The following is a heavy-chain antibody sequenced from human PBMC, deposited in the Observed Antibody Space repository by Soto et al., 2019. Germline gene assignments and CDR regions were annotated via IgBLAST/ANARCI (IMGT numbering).Heavy chain of an antibody. CDR1: GYSFTNND. D-gene: IGHD3-10*01. Sequence: ASVKVSCKASGYSFTNNDVSWVRQATGQGLEWMGWISAYNGNTNYAQKFQGRVTMTRDTSTSTVYMELSSLRSEDTAVYYCARDFSGPMDYWGRGTLVTVSS. J-gene: IGHJ4*02. CDR3: ARDFSGPMDY. CDR2: ISAYNGNT. V-gene: IGHV1-18*01.